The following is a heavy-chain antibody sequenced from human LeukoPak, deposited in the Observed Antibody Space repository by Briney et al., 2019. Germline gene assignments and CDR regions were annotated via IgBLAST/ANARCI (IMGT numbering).Heavy chain of an antibody. D-gene: IGHD1/OR15-1a*01. V-gene: IGHV4-39*01. CDR2: IYYSGST. J-gene: IGHJ2*01. CDR3: ARPLTGTNWYFDL. CDR1: GGSISSSSYY. Sequence: SETLSLTCTVFGGSISSSSYYWGWIRQPPGKGLEWIGSIYYSGSTYYNPSLKSRVTISVDTSKNQFSLKLSSVTAADTAVYYCARPLTGTNWYFDLWGRGTLVTVSS.